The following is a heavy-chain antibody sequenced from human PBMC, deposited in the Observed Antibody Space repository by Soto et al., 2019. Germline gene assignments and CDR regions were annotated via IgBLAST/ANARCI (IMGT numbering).Heavy chain of an antibody. Sequence: SETLSLTCTFSCASISSGNYYWSWIRQPPGKGLEWIGFISYSGTTHYSASLRSRVSISVDTSKNQFSLDLSSVTAADTAVYYCATMGTPVTGLYYFDYWGQGTLVTVS. V-gene: IGHV4-30-4*01. CDR1: CASISSGNYY. CDR2: ISYSGTT. D-gene: IGHD4-17*01. CDR3: ATMGTPVTGLYYFDY. J-gene: IGHJ4*02.